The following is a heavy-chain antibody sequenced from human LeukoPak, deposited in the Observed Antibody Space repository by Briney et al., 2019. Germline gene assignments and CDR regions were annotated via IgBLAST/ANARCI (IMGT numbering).Heavy chain of an antibody. V-gene: IGHV1-69*13. D-gene: IGHD3-9*01. CDR1: GGTFSSYA. J-gene: IGHJ6*02. Sequence: SVKVSCKASGGTFSSYAISWVRQAPGQGLEWMGGIIPIFDTANYAQKFQGRVTITADESTSTAYMELSSLRSEDTAVYYCARGDDILTGYPYYYGMDVWGQGTTVTVSS. CDR3: ARGDDILTGYPYYYGMDV. CDR2: IIPIFDTA.